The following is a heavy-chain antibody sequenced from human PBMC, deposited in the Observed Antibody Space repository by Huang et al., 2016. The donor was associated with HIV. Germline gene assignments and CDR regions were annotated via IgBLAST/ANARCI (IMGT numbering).Heavy chain of an antibody. CDR2: INPHPGNP. CDR3: ARDNTGDSLDF. J-gene: IGHJ3*01. CDR1: GYTFTYFA. D-gene: IGHD3-22*01. V-gene: IGHV7-4-1*02. Sequence: QVQLVQSGSELKKPGASVKVSCKASGYTFTYFAMNWVRQAPGQGLEWMGWINPHPGNPTYAQGFTGRFVFSLDTAVNTAYLQIRGLKAEDTAVYYCARDNTGDSLDFWGQGTMVTVSS.